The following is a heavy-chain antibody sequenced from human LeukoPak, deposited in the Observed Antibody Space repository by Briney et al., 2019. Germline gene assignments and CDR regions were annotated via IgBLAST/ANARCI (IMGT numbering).Heavy chain of an antibody. CDR1: GGSISSYY. Sequence: KTSETLSLTCTVSGGSISSYYWSWIRQPPGKGLEWIGYIYYSGSTNYNPSLKSRVTISVDTSKNQFSLKLSSVTAADTAVYYCASAPVDSSGLDYWGQGTLVTVSS. D-gene: IGHD6-19*01. J-gene: IGHJ4*02. V-gene: IGHV4-59*01. CDR2: IYYSGST. CDR3: ASAPVDSSGLDY.